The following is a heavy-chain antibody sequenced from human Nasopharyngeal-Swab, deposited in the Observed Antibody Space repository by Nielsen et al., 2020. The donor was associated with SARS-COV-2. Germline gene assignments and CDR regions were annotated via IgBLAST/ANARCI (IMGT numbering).Heavy chain of an antibody. CDR2: IKRDGSEK. Sequence: GESLKISCAASGFTFSSYWMSWVRQAPGKGLEWVANIKRDGSEKYYVDSVKGRFTISRDNAKNSLYLQMNSLRAEDTAVYYCARTARMGYSYGLYYYYGMDVWGQGTTVTVSS. CDR3: ARTARMGYSYGLYYYYGMDV. D-gene: IGHD5-18*01. J-gene: IGHJ6*02. V-gene: IGHV3-7*01. CDR1: GFTFSSYW.